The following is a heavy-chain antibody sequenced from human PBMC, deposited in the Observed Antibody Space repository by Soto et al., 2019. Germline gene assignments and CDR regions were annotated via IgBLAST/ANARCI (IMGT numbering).Heavy chain of an antibody. CDR3: ISGSYFYGMDV. J-gene: IGHJ6*02. D-gene: IGHD3-10*01. CDR2: IYYSGST. Sequence: PSETLSLTCTVSGGSISSGDYYWSWIRQPPGKGLEWIGYIYYSGSTYYNPSLKSRVTISVDTPKNQFSLKLSSVTAADTAVYYCISGSYFYGMDVWGQGTTVTVSS. CDR1: GGSISSGDYY. V-gene: IGHV4-30-4*01.